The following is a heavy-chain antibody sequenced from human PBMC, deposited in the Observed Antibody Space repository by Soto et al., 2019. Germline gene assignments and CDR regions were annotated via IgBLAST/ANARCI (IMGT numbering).Heavy chain of an antibody. J-gene: IGHJ6*03. D-gene: IGHD6-19*01. Sequence: QVQLVQSGAEVKKPGASVKVSCKASGYTFTSYDINWVRQATGQGLEWMGWMNPKSGNTGYAQKFQGRVTMTRNTSISTAYMELSSLRSEDTAVYYCARGKQWLVGYYYYYMDVWGKGTTVTVSS. CDR3: ARGKQWLVGYYYYYMDV. CDR2: MNPKSGNT. V-gene: IGHV1-8*01. CDR1: GYTFTSYD.